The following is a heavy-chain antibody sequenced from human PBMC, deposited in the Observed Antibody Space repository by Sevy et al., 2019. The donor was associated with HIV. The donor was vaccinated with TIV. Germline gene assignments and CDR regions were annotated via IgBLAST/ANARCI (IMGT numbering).Heavy chain of an antibody. J-gene: IGHJ6*02. Sequence: SETLSLTCAVYGGSFSGYYWSWIRQPPGKGLEWIGEINHSGSTNYNPSLKSRVTISVDTSKNQFSLKLSSVTAADTAVYYCASLMYYYDSSGYYGMDVWGQGPRSPSP. V-gene: IGHV4-34*01. CDR1: GGSFSGYY. D-gene: IGHD3-22*01. CDR3: ASLMYYYDSSGYYGMDV. CDR2: INHSGST.